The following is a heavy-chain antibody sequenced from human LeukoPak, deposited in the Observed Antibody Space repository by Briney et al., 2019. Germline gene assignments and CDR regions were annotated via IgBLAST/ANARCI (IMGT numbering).Heavy chain of an antibody. J-gene: IGHJ4*02. D-gene: IGHD3-22*01. CDR3: ARQSFGDYYDSSGYYFDY. CDR2: VYPRDSDT. V-gene: IGHV5-51*01. CDR1: GYSFSNYW. Sequence: GESLKISCKASGYSFSNYWIGWVRQVPGKGLEWMGIVYPRDSDTRYSPSFQGQVTISADKSISTAYLQWSSLKASDTAMYYCARQSFGDYYDSSGYYFDYWGQGTLVTVSS.